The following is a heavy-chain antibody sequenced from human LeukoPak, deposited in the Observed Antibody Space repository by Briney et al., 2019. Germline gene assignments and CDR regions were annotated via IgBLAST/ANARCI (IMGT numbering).Heavy chain of an antibody. Sequence: GESLKISCKGSGSSFTSYWIGWVRQLPGKGLEWMRIIYPGYSDTRYSPSFQGQVTISADKSISTAYLQWSSLKASDTAMYYCARGGSYYYFDYWGQGTLVTVSS. CDR2: IYPGYSDT. J-gene: IGHJ4*02. CDR3: ARGGSYYYFDY. CDR1: GSSFTSYW. V-gene: IGHV5-51*01. D-gene: IGHD1-26*01.